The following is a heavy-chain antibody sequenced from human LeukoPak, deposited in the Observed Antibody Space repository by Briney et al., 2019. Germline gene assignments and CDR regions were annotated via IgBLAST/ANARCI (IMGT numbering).Heavy chain of an antibody. CDR1: GFTFSNYV. Sequence: GGSLRLSCAASGFTFSNYVMSWVRQAPGKGLEWVSVINNSGGSRYSADSVKGRFTISRDNSKNTLYLQMNSLRAEDTAVYFCAKLTYDSSGDLDYRGQGTPVTVSS. D-gene: IGHD3-22*01. CDR2: INNSGGSR. J-gene: IGHJ4*02. CDR3: AKLTYDSSGDLDY. V-gene: IGHV3-23*01.